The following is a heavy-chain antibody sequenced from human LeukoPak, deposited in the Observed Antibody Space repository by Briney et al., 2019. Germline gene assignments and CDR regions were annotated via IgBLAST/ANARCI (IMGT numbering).Heavy chain of an antibody. CDR1: GYTFTSYA. CDR2: INAGNGNT. V-gene: IGHV1-3*01. D-gene: IGHD3-10*01. J-gene: IGHJ4*02. CDR3: ARAPGMVRGVILWSDY. Sequence: ASVKVSCKASGYTFTSYAMHWVRRAPGQRLEWMGWINAGNGNTKYSQKLQGRVTITRDTSASTAYMELSSLRSEDTAVYYCARAPGMVRGVILWSDYWGQGTLVTVSS.